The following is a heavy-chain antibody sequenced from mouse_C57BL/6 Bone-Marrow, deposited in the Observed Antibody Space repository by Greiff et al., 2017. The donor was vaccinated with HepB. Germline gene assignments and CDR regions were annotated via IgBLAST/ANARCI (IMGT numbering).Heavy chain of an antibody. V-gene: IGHV14-3*01. Sequence: VQLKESVAELVRPGASVKLSCTASGFNIKNTYMHWVKQRPEQGLEWIGRIDPANGSTKYAPKLQGKATITADTSSNTPNLHLTSLTSEDTAIYYCARYSNYVWYFDVWGTGTTVTVSS. D-gene: IGHD2-5*01. J-gene: IGHJ1*03. CDR1: GFNIKNTY. CDR2: IDPANGST. CDR3: ARYSNYVWYFDV.